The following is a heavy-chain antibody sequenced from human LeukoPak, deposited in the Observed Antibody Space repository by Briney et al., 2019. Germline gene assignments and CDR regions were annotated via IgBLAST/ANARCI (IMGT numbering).Heavy chain of an antibody. CDR1: GFTFTEYS. J-gene: IGHJ6*02. CDR2: ISSIVRTT. D-gene: IGHD1-1*01. Sequence: CLCPPCAASGFTFTEYSISWVRQAPGKGLGWVSYISSIVRTTYYASSGKGRLTISRDNAKNSPYLQMASLIAEEPAVYYVARDLLRFIENWNYYYYGRDVWGQGTTVTVSS. CDR3: ARDLLRFIENWNYYYYGRDV. V-gene: IGHV3-11*04.